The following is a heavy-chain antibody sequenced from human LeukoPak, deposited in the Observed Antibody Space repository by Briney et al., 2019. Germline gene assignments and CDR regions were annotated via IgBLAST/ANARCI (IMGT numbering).Heavy chain of an antibody. CDR3: AREVGEMATMLDY. J-gene: IGHJ4*02. CDR2: IWYDGSNK. V-gene: IGHV3-33*01. D-gene: IGHD5-24*01. Sequence: PGGSLRLSCAASGFTFSSYGMHWVRQAPGKGLEWVAVIWYDGSNKYYADSVKGRFTISRDNSKNTLYLQMNSLRAEDTAVYYCAREVGEMATMLDYWGQETLVTVSS. CDR1: GFTFSSYG.